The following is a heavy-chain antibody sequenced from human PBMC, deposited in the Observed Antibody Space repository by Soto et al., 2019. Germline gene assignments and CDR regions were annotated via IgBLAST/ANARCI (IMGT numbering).Heavy chain of an antibody. CDR1: GGSISSGGYY. CDR2: IYYSGST. J-gene: IGHJ4*02. CDR3: ARGSEQQLGFDY. V-gene: IGHV4-31*03. D-gene: IGHD6-13*01. Sequence: QVQLQESGPGLVKPSQTLSLTCTVSGGSISSGGYYWSWIRQHPGKGLEWIGYIYYSGSTYYNPSLKSRVXXXVXXSKNQFSLKLSSVTAADTAVYYCARGSEQQLGFDYWGQGTLVTVSS.